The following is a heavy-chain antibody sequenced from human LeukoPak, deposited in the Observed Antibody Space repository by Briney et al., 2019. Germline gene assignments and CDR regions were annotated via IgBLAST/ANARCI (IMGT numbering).Heavy chain of an antibody. V-gene: IGHV4-39*07. CDR3: ARGVDIVLMVYASGHYFDY. Sequence: PSETLSLTCTVSGGSISSSSYYWGWIRQPPGKGLEWIVSIYYSGSTYYNPSLKSRVTISVDTSKNQFSLKLSSVTAADTAVYYCARGVDIVLMVYASGHYFDYWGQGTLATVSS. D-gene: IGHD2-8*01. J-gene: IGHJ4*02. CDR2: IYYSGST. CDR1: GGSISSSSYY.